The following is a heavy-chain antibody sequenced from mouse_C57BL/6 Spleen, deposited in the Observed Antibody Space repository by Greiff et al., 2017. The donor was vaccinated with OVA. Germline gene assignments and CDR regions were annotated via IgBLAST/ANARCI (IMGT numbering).Heavy chain of an antibody. Sequence: DVKLVESGGGLVKPGGSLKLSCAASGFTFSSYAMSWVRQTPEKRLEWVATISDGGSYTYYPDNVKGRFTISRDNAKNNLYLQMSHLKSEDTAMYDCARDAAYFDDWGQGTTLTVSS. V-gene: IGHV5-4*01. J-gene: IGHJ2*01. D-gene: IGHD6-1*01. CDR2: ISDGGSYT. CDR1: GFTFSSYA. CDR3: ARDAAYFDD.